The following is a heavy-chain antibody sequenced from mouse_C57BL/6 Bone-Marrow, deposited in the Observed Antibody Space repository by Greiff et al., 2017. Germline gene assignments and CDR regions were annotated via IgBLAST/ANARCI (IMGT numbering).Heavy chain of an antibody. Sequence: EVQGVESGGGLVQPKGSLKLSCAASGFSFNTYAMNWVRQAPGKGLEWVARIRSKSNNYATYYADSVKDRFTISRDDSESMLYLQMNNLKTEDTAMYYCVRHEGLRRLAYGGQGTLVTVSA. CDR3: VRHEGLRRLAY. CDR1: GFSFNTYA. D-gene: IGHD2-4*01. CDR2: IRSKSNNYAT. J-gene: IGHJ3*01. V-gene: IGHV10-1*01.